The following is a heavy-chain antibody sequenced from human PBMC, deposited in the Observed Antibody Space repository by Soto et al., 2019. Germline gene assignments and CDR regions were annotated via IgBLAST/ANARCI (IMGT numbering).Heavy chain of an antibody. Sequence: QVQLVQSGAELRKPGASVKVSCQASGYSFAYYGINWVRQAPGQGLEWMAWINPSNGHRNYAPKFDDRLTMTTATSTNTVYMELRSLKSDDAAIYYCARDRLRGYDNSGFFSWGQGTLVTVSS. J-gene: IGHJ5*02. V-gene: IGHV1-18*01. D-gene: IGHD3-22*01. CDR1: GYSFAYYG. CDR2: INPSNGHR. CDR3: ARDRLRGYDNSGFFS.